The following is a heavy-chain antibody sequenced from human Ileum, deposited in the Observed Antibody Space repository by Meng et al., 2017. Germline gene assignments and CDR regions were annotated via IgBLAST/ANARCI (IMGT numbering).Heavy chain of an antibody. CDR1: GFSLSTSGVG. V-gene: IGHV2-5*01. J-gene: IGHJ5*02. D-gene: IGHD3-10*01. CDR2: IYWNDDK. Sequence: QITLKESGPTLVKPPQTLTRTCTFSGFSLSTSGVGVGWIRQPPGKALEWLALIYWNDDKRYSPSLKSRLTITKDTSKNQVVLTMTNMDPVDTATYYCAHRRGRYGSGSYYKYNWFDPWGQGTLVTVSS. CDR3: AHRRGRYGSGSYYKYNWFDP.